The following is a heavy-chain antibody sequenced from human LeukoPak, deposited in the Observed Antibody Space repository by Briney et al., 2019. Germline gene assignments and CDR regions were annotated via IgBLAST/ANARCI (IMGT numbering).Heavy chain of an antibody. D-gene: IGHD3-3*01. Sequence: SVKVSCKASGGTFSSYAISWVRQAPGQGLEWMGGIIPIFGTANYAQKFQGRVTITADESTSTAYMELSSLRSEDTAVYYCARDSLRFLEWSPLPLQHWGQGTLVTVSS. J-gene: IGHJ1*01. CDR2: IIPIFGTA. CDR3: ARDSLRFLEWSPLPLQH. V-gene: IGHV1-69*13. CDR1: GGTFSSYA.